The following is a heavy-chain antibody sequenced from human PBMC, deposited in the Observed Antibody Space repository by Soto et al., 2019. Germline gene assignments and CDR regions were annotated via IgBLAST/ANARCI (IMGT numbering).Heavy chain of an antibody. CDR2: ITYDGSFQ. CDR1: GFNFDNYG. CDR3: AKDRVGGTFYTPLAF. Sequence: SCQASGFNFDNYGMHWVRQAPGKGLEWVAVITYDGSFQYYADSVKGRFTISRDNSKNTLSLHLNTLKPEDTAVYHCAKDRVGGTFYTPLAFWGQGTLVTAPQ. D-gene: IGHD1-7*01. J-gene: IGHJ4*02. V-gene: IGHV3-30*18.